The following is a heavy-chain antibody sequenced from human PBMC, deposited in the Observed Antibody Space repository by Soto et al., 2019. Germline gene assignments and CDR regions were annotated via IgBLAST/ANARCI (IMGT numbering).Heavy chain of an antibody. J-gene: IGHJ4*02. CDR2: TIPFFGTV. CDR1: GGTFSNYG. V-gene: IGHV1-69*06. CDR3: AREQVRKYDY. Sequence: SVKVSCKVSGGTFSNYGISWVRQAPGQGLEWVGGTIPFFGTVNYAQRFLGRVTIYADKSTTTAYMELSGLTSEDTAMYYCAREQVRKYDYWGQGTLVTVSS.